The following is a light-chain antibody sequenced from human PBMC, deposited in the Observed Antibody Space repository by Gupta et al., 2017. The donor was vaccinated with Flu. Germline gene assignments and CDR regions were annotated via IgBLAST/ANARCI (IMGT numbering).Light chain of an antibody. V-gene: IGKV3-11*01. Sequence: EIVLRQSPASLSLSPGDRATLACRDSQSASSYFACYQKKPGQPPRLLIYDISKRATVIPTRFSCSWSRKDFTLTISSVEQDDFVVYYCQQGNHWHTFGGGTKVEIK. CDR2: DIS. CDR1: QSASSY. CDR3: QQGNHWHT. J-gene: IGKJ4*01.